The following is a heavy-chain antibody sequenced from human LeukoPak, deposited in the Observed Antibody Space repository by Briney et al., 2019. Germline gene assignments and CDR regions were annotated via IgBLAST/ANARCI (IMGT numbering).Heavy chain of an antibody. Sequence: PGGPLSLSCEVSGFTVSNNYLNWFRQAPGKGLEWVSVTHSDGTTYYADSVKGRFTISRDNSKNTLYLQMNSLRDEDTAVYYCARPSSLDGSGRYYIDYWGQGTLVTVSS. CDR3: ARPSSLDGSGRYYIDY. V-gene: IGHV3-66*01. J-gene: IGHJ4*02. CDR2: THSDGTT. D-gene: IGHD3-10*01. CDR1: GFTVSNNY.